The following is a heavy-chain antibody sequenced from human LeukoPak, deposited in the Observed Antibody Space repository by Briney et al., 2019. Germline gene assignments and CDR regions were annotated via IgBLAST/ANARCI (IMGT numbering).Heavy chain of an antibody. D-gene: IGHD3-10*01. Sequence: QSLSLTCAVSGGSISSGGYSWSWIRQPPGKGLEWIGYIYHSGSTYYNPSLKSRVTISVDRSKNQFSLKLSSVTAADTAVYYCATRGGFGELSYWGQGTLVTVSS. J-gene: IGHJ4*02. CDR2: IYHSGST. CDR1: GGSISSGGYS. V-gene: IGHV4-30-2*01. CDR3: ATRGGFGELSY.